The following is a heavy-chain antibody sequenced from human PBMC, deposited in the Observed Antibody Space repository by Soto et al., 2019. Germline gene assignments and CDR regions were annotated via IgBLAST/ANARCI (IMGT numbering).Heavy chain of an antibody. V-gene: IGHV5-10-1*01. D-gene: IGHD3-22*01. Sequence: GESLKISCKGAGYSFAGYWITWVRQKPGKGLEWMGRIDPSDSQTYYSPSFRGHVTISATKSITTVFLQWSSLRASDTAMYYCARQIYDSDTGPNFQYYFDSWGQGTPVTVSS. CDR2: IDPSDSQT. CDR1: GYSFAGYW. J-gene: IGHJ4*02. CDR3: ARQIYDSDTGPNFQYYFDS.